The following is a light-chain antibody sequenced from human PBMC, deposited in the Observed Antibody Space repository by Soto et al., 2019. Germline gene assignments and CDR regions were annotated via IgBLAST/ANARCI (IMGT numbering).Light chain of an antibody. CDR3: QQYSSSPGT. V-gene: IGKV3-20*01. J-gene: IGKJ1*01. Sequence: EIVLTQSPGTLSLSPGERATLSCRASQSASSSYLAWYRQKPGQAPRLLIYGASSRATGIPDRFSGSGSVTDFTLTISRLEPEDCAVYYCQQYSSSPGTFGQGTKVEIK. CDR2: GAS. CDR1: QSASSSY.